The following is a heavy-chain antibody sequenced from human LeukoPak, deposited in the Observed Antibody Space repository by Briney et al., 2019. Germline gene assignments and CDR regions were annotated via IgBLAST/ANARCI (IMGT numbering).Heavy chain of an antibody. V-gene: IGHV3-48*02. CDR1: GFTVSSYN. CDR3: ARVLSGSYCNDF. D-gene: IGHD1-26*01. J-gene: IGHJ4*02. Sequence: GGSLRLSCAASGFTVSSYNMYWVRQAPGKGLEWVSYISGRSSSTYYADSVKGRFTISRDSAKNSLYLQMNSLRDEDTAVYYCARVLSGSYCNDFWGQGTLVTVSS. CDR2: ISGRSSST.